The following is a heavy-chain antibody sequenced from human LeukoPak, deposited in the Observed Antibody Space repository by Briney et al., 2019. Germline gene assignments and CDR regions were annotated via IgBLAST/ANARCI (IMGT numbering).Heavy chain of an antibody. Sequence: GGSLRLSCAASGSTFISSWMTWVRQAPGKGLEWVGRIRSTPDGGATDYAAPVKGRFTISRDDSKNTLYLQMSSLRTEDTAVYYCATDLHFGYCTATSCANYWGQGTLVTVSS. D-gene: IGHD2-2*03. CDR3: ATDLHFGYCTATSCANY. CDR2: IRSTPDGGAT. J-gene: IGHJ4*02. V-gene: IGHV3-15*01. CDR1: GSTFISSW.